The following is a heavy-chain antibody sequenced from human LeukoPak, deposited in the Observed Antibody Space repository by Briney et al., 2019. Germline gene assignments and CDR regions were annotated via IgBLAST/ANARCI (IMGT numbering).Heavy chain of an antibody. V-gene: IGHV1-2*06. J-gene: IGHJ4*02. CDR2: INPNSGGT. CDR3: ARGEAAAGTLFDY. Sequence: ASVKVSCXASGYTFTGYYMHWVRLAPGQGLEWMGRINPNSGGTNYAQKFQGRVTMTRDTSISTAYMELSRLRSDDTAVYYCARGEAAAGTLFDYWGQGTLVTVSS. CDR1: GYTFTGYY. D-gene: IGHD6-13*01.